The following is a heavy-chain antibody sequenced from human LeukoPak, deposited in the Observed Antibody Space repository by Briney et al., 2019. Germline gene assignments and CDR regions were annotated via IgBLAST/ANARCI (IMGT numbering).Heavy chain of an antibody. CDR1: GFTFSDYY. Sequence: GGSLRLSCAASGFTFSDYYMSWIRQAPGKGLEWVSYISSSGSTIYYADSVKGRFTISRDNAKNSLYLQMNSLRAEDTAVYYCAKDIRPENWNYSPGFDYWGQGTLVTVSS. D-gene: IGHD1-7*01. CDR3: AKDIRPENWNYSPGFDY. J-gene: IGHJ4*02. CDR2: ISSSGSTI. V-gene: IGHV3-11*01.